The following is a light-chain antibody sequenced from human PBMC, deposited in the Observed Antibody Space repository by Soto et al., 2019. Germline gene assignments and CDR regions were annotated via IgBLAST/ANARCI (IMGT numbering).Light chain of an antibody. CDR3: LQDYNFPWT. CDR1: QTISSR. J-gene: IGKJ1*01. Sequence: DIQMTQSPSSLSASVGDRVTITCRASQTISSRLAWYQQKPGQAPKLLIYKATNLQTGVPSRFSGSGSGTDFTLTISSLQPEDFATYYCLQDYNFPWTFGQGTKVEIK. CDR2: KAT. V-gene: IGKV1-5*03.